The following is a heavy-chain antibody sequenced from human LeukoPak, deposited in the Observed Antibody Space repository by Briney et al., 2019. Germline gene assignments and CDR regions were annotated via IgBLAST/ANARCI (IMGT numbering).Heavy chain of an antibody. J-gene: IGHJ4*02. D-gene: IGHD2-2*03. CDR1: GYTFTSYD. CDR3: ARGLDIVVVPAAVNFDY. V-gene: IGHV1-18*01. Sequence: ASVKVSCKASGYTFTSYDINWVRQAPGQGLEWMGWISAYNGNTNYAQKLQGRITMTTDTSTSTAYMELRSLRSDDTAVYYCARGLDIVVVPAAVNFDYWGQGTLVTVSS. CDR2: ISAYNGNT.